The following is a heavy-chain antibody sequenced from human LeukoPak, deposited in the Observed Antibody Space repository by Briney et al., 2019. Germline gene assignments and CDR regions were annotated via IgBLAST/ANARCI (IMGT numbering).Heavy chain of an antibody. Sequence: PSETLSLTCTVSGASISTFYWSWIRQPPRKGLEWIGYIYYSGSTNYNPSLKSPITISIDPSKNPSSLNLSSVTPADTALYYCAGSNDWKDWFDPWGQGTLVTVSS. CDR2: IYYSGST. J-gene: IGHJ5*02. CDR1: GASISTFY. V-gene: IGHV4-59*08. D-gene: IGHD1-1*01. CDR3: AGSNDWKDWFDP.